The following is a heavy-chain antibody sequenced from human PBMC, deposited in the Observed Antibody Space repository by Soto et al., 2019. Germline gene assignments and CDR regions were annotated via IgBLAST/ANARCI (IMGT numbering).Heavy chain of an antibody. CDR2: IIPIFGTA. Sequence: QVQLVQSGAEVKKPGSSVKVSCKASGGTFSSYAISWVRQAPGQGLEWMGGIIPIFGTANYAQKFQGRVTITADKSTSTAYMELSRLRSEDTAVYYCARLNVAAAVLKGWFDPWGQGTLVTVSS. CDR3: ARLNVAAAVLKGWFDP. D-gene: IGHD6-13*01. V-gene: IGHV1-69*06. CDR1: GGTFSSYA. J-gene: IGHJ5*02.